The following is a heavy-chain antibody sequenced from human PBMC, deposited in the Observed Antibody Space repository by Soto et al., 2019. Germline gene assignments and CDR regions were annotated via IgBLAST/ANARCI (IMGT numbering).Heavy chain of an antibody. V-gene: IGHV3-23*01. CDR1: GFTFSSYA. CDR3: ASCSGGSCYAGTSNYYGLDL. CDR2: ISGSGGST. D-gene: IGHD2-15*01. J-gene: IGHJ6*02. Sequence: GGSRILSCAASGFTFSSYAMNWVRQAPGKGLEWVSLISGSGGSTFYTDMLKGRFTISRDNSKNTLYLQMNSLRAEDTAVYFCASCSGGSCYAGTSNYYGLDLWGQGTTVTV.